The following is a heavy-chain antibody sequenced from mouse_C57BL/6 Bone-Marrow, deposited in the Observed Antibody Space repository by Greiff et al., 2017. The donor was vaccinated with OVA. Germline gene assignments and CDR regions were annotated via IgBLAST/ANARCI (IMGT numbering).Heavy chain of an antibody. CDR3: ASYDGYYYAMDY. J-gene: IGHJ4*01. CDR1: GFSLTSYG. CDR2: IWSGGST. V-gene: IGHV2-2*01. D-gene: IGHD2-3*01. Sequence: QVQLQQSGPGLVQPSQSLSITCTVSGFSLTSYGVHWVRQSPGKGLEWLGVIWSGGSTDYNAAFISRLSISKDNSKSQVFFKMNSLQADDTAIYYCASYDGYYYAMDYWGQGTSVTVSS.